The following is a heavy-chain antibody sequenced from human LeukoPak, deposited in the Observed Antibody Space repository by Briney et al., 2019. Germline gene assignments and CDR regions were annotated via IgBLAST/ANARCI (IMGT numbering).Heavy chain of an antibody. J-gene: IGHJ6*03. CDR2: ISYDGSNK. CDR3: ARAALEGVNQLLSPGGYYYYYMDV. CDR1: GFTFSSYA. V-gene: IGHV3-30-3*01. D-gene: IGHD2-2*01. Sequence: GRSLRLSCAASGFTFSSYAMHWVRQAPGKGLEWVAVISYDGSNKYYADSVKGRFTISRDNSKNTLYLQMNSLRAEDTAVYYCARAALEGVNQLLSPGGYYYYYMDVWGKGTTVTVSS.